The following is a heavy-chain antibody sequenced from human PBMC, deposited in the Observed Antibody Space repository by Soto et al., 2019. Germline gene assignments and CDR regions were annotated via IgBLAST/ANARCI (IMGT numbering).Heavy chain of an antibody. Sequence: TSETLSLTCTVSGGSISSYYWSWIRQPPGKGLEWIGYIYYSGSTNYNPSLKSRVTISVDTSKNQFSLKLSSVTAADTAVYYCARLRYYYGSLGFDPWGQGTLVTVS. CDR1: GGSISSYY. CDR3: ARLRYYYGSLGFDP. V-gene: IGHV4-59*08. J-gene: IGHJ5*02. D-gene: IGHD3-10*01. CDR2: IYYSGST.